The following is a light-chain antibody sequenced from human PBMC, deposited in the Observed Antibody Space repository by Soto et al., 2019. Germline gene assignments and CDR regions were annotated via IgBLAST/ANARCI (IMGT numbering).Light chain of an antibody. CDR2: GAS. J-gene: IGKJ4*01. V-gene: IGKV3-20*01. Sequence: EVVLTQSPGTLSLSPGERATLSCRASQTLSSNSLAWYQQRPGQTPRVLVYGASNRATGIPDKFSGSGSGTDFTLTISRLEPEDFAVYFCQQDESLPITVGGGTMVDI. CDR3: QQDESLPIT. CDR1: QTLSSNS.